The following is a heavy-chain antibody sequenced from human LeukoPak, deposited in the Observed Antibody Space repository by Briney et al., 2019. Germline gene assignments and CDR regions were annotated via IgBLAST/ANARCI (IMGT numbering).Heavy chain of an antibody. J-gene: IGHJ4*02. CDR1: GGSISSSSYY. V-gene: IGHV4-39*01. D-gene: IGHD3-3*01. CDR2: IYYSGST. CDR3: ASLCDFWSGYLPCDY. Sequence: SETLSLTCTVSGGSISSSSYYWGWIRQPPGKGLEWIGSIYYSGSTYYNPSLKSRVTISVDTSKNQFSLKLSSVTAADTAVYYCASLCDFWSGYLPCDYWGQGTLVTVS.